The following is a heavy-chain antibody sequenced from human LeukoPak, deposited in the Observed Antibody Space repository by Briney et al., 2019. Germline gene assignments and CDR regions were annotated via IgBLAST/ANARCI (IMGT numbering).Heavy chain of an antibody. V-gene: IGHV3-23*01. J-gene: IGHJ4*02. Sequence: GGSLRLSCAASGFTFSSYAMSWVRQDPGKGLEWVSAISGSGGSTYYADSVKGRFTTSRDNSKNTLYLQMNSLRAEDTAVYYCAKDLGSHSSGWYWGQGTLVTVSS. D-gene: IGHD6-19*01. CDR1: GFTFSSYA. CDR2: ISGSGGST. CDR3: AKDLGSHSSGWY.